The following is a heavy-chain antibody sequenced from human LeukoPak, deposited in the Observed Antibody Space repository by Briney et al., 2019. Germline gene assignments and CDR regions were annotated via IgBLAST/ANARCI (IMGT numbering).Heavy chain of an antibody. D-gene: IGHD2-15*01. CDR2: INPAGSET. CDR3: ARFGYVAAVDV. J-gene: IGHJ4*02. Sequence: GGSRRLSCAASGFSISAYWMTWVRQAPGTGLEWVANINPAGSETYYVDPVKGRFSISRDNAKNLVYLQMNSLRAEDTAVYHCARFGYVAAVDVWGQGTPVTVSS. CDR1: GFSISAYW. V-gene: IGHV3-7*01.